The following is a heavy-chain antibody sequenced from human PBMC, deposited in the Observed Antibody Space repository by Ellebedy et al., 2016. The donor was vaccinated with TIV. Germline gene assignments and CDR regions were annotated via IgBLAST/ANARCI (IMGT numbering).Heavy chain of an antibody. V-gene: IGHV4-59*11. CDR1: GGSISSHY. D-gene: IGHD3-10*01. CDR3: ARDRGAIGSGSYGQGLYYYYYGMDV. Sequence: MPSETLSLTCIVSGGSISSHYWSWIRQPPGKGLEWIGYIYDSGSTNYNPSLKSRVTISVDTSKNQFSLKLSPVTAADTAVYYCARDRGAIGSGSYGQGLYYYYYGMDVWGQGTTVTVSS. CDR2: IYDSGST. J-gene: IGHJ6*02.